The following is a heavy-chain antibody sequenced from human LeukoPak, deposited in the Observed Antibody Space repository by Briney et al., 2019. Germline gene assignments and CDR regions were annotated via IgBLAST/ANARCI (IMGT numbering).Heavy chain of an antibody. CDR2: ISYDITDK. CDR1: GFTFPNYA. V-gene: IGHV3-30*04. CDR3: ARDYGDGYFDY. D-gene: IGHD4-17*01. J-gene: IGHJ4*02. Sequence: GGSLRLSCGASGFTFPNYAMSWVRQAPGKGLEWVALISYDITDKSYADSVKGRFTISRDISKSTLYLQMNSLRPDDTAVYYCARDYGDGYFDYWGKGTLVTVSS.